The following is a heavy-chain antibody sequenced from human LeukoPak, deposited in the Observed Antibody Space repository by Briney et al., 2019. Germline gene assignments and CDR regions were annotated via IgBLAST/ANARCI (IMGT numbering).Heavy chain of an antibody. V-gene: IGHV1-18*01. CDR3: ARVRLPIVGTIGWFDL. J-gene: IGHJ5*02. Sequence: ASVKVSCKASGYSFSSYGITWVRQAPGQGLEWMGWISAYNDDTKYAQKLQDRVITTRDTSTSTAYMELTRLTSDDTAVYYCARVRLPIVGTIGWFDLWGQGTPVTVSS. CDR1: GYSFSSYG. CDR2: ISAYNDDT. D-gene: IGHD5-12*01.